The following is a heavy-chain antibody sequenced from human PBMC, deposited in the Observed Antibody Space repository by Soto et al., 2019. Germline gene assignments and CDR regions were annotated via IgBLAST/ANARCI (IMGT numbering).Heavy chain of an antibody. CDR3: ARPPSIEARGGVWNY. J-gene: IGHJ4*02. CDR1: GYTFTGYY. Sequence: RASVKVSCKASGYTFTGYYMHWVRQAPGQGLEWMGWINPNSGGTNYAQKFQGRVTMTRDTSISTAYMELSRLRSDDTAVYYCARPPSIEARGGVWNYWGQGTLVTVSS. CDR2: INPNSGGT. D-gene: IGHD6-6*01. V-gene: IGHV1-2*02.